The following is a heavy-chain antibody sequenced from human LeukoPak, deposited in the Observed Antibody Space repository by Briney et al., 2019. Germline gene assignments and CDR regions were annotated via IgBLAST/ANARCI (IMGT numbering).Heavy chain of an antibody. J-gene: IGHJ4*02. D-gene: IGHD4-17*01. CDR2: IYTSGST. CDR1: GGSISSYY. V-gene: IGHV4-4*07. CDR3: ARDVDDYGDYGGYFDY. Sequence: PSETLSLTCTVSGGSISSYYWSWIRQPAGKGLEWIGRIYTSGSTNCNPSLKSRVTMSVDTSKNQFSLKLSSVTAADTAVYYCARDVDDYGDYGGYFDYWGQGTLVTVSS.